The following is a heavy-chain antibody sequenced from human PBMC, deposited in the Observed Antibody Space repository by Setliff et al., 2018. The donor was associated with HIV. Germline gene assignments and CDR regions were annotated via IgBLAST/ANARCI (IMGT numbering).Heavy chain of an antibody. CDR1: GVSVGSGDYY. V-gene: IGHV4-31*03. D-gene: IGHD6-6*01. Sequence: SDTLSLTCSVSGVSVGSGDYYWHWIRQHPEKALEWIGYIFHSGDTYYNPSLKSRISMSVDTSKNQFSLELTSLTAADTAVYYCATRPRIAARPFDYWGQGMLGTVSS. CDR2: IFHSGDT. CDR3: ATRPRIAARPFDY. J-gene: IGHJ4*02.